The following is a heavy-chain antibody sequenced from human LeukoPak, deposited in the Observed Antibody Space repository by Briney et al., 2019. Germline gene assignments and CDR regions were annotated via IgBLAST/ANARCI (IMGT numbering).Heavy chain of an antibody. Sequence: SETLSLTCTVSGGSISSYYWSWIRQPPGKGLEWIGYIYYSGSTNYNPSLKSRVTISVDTSKNQFSLKLSSVTAADTAVYYCASLSRGYDFWSGPMGFDYWGQGTLVTVSS. V-gene: IGHV4-59*01. J-gene: IGHJ4*02. CDR3: ASLSRGYDFWSGPMGFDY. CDR2: IYYSGST. CDR1: GGSISSYY. D-gene: IGHD3-3*01.